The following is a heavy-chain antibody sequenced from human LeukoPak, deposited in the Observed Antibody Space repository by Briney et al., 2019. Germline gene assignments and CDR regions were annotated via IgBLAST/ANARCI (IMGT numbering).Heavy chain of an antibody. CDR3: ARDQRGSIAAAGYLSY. D-gene: IGHD6-13*01. CDR1: GDSISNYY. Sequence: SETLSLTCTVSGDSISNYYWTWIRQPAGKGLEWIGRIYTSGSTNYNPSLKSRVTMSVDTSKNQFSLKLSSVTAADTAVYYCARDQRGSIAAAGYLSYWGQGTLVTVSS. CDR2: IYTSGST. V-gene: IGHV4-4*07. J-gene: IGHJ4*02.